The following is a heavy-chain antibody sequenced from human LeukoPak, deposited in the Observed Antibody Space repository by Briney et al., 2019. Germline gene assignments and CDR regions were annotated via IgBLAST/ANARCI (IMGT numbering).Heavy chain of an antibody. CDR3: TKGDGGWYPIDS. V-gene: IGHV3-23*01. J-gene: IGHJ4*02. D-gene: IGHD6-19*01. CDR2: INDNGANT. Sequence: PGGSLRLSCAASGFTLKEYGMSWVRQAPGKGLEWGSTINDNGANTHYADSVKGRFTISRDRSKNTLFLQMNSLRADDTARYYCTKGDGGWYPIDSWAQGTLIIVSS. CDR1: GFTLKEYG.